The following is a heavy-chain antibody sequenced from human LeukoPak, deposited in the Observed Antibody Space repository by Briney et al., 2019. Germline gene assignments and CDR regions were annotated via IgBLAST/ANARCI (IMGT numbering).Heavy chain of an antibody. CDR2: IRSKAYGGTT. CDR1: GFTFGDYA. Sequence: GGSLRLSCTASGFTFGDYAMSWFRQAPGKGLEWVGFIRSKAYGGTTEYAASVKGRFTISRDDSKSIAYLQMNSLKTEDTAVYYCTSTNSSGWYEYWFDSWGQGTLVTVSS. V-gene: IGHV3-49*03. CDR3: TSTNSSGWYEYWFDS. D-gene: IGHD6-19*01. J-gene: IGHJ5*01.